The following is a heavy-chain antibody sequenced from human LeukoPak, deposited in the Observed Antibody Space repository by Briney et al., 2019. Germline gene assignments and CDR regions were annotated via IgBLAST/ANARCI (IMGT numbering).Heavy chain of an antibody. CDR2: ISSSGSTI. D-gene: IGHD3-10*01. V-gene: IGHV3-48*04. CDR3: ARLPELPGFGDY. CDR1: GFTFSSYS. J-gene: IGHJ4*02. Sequence: PGGSLRLSCAASGFTFSSYSMNWVRQAPGKGLEWVSYISSSGSTIYYADSVKGRFTISRDNAKNSLYLQMNSLRAEDTAVYYCARLPELPGFGDYWGQGALVTVSS.